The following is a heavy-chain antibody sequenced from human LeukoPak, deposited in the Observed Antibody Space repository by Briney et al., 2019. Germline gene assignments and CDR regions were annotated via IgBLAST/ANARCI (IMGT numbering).Heavy chain of an antibody. CDR1: GGSFSGYY. CDR3: AGGATPGVF. J-gene: IGHJ4*02. V-gene: IGHV4-34*01. Sequence: SETLSLTCGVHGGSFSGYYWTWIRQPPGKGLGWIGEINHSGSTNYIPSLKSRVTMSLDTSKNQFSLKLTSVTAADTAVYYCAGGATPGVFWGQGTLVTVSS. D-gene: IGHD3-10*01. CDR2: INHSGST.